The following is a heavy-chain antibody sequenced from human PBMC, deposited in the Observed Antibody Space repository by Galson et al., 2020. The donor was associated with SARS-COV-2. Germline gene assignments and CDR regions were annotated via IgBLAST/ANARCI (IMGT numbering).Heavy chain of an antibody. CDR2: ISGSGGST. Sequence: GGSLRPSCAASGFTFSSYAMSWVRQAPGKGLEWVSSISGSGGSTYYADSVKGRFTISRDSSKNTLYLQMNSLIAEDTAVYYCAKNLGRSGWLSDLWGQGNLVTISS. J-gene: IGHJ4*02. CDR1: GFTFSSYA. D-gene: IGHD3-3*01. V-gene: IGHV3-23*01. CDR3: AKNLGRSGWLSDL.